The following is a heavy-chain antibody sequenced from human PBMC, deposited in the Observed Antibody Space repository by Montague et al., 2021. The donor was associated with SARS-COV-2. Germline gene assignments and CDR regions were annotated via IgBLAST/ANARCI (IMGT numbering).Heavy chain of an antibody. J-gene: IGHJ3*02. D-gene: IGHD1-14*01. V-gene: IGHV4-59*02. CDR2: FYSVGST. Sequence: SETLSLTCTVSGASVSSSDWGWIRQSPGKGLEWIGYFYSVGSTDYNPSLKSRVTISRDTSKNQFSLKVRSVIAADTAIYYCARETMTADAFDIWGQGTMVTVSS. CDR1: GASVSSSD. CDR3: ARETMTADAFDI.